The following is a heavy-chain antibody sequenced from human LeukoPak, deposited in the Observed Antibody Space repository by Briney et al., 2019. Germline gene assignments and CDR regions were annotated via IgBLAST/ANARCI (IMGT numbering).Heavy chain of an antibody. J-gene: IGHJ4*02. Sequence: GGSLRLSCAASGFTFSDYYMSWIRQAPGRGLEWVSYISWDSSYTSYADSVKGRFTISRDNAKNSLYLQMNSLRAEDTAVYYCARVVYYDSSGYQAYYFDYWGQGTLVTVSS. V-gene: IGHV3-11*05. CDR1: GFTFSDYY. CDR2: ISWDSSYT. CDR3: ARVVYYDSSGYQAYYFDY. D-gene: IGHD3-22*01.